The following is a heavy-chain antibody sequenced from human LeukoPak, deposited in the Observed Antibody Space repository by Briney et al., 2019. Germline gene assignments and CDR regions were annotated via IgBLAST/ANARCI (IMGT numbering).Heavy chain of an antibody. CDR1: GGSISIYY. D-gene: IGHD4-17*01. CDR2: VYNSENT. Sequence: SETLSLTCTVSGGSISIYYWSWIRQPPGKGLEWIGYVYNSENTNYNPSLKSRATISADTSKNQFSLKLNSVTAADTAVYYCARVPSGGDYRFDYWGQGTLVTVSS. V-gene: IGHV4-59*01. CDR3: ARVPSGGDYRFDY. J-gene: IGHJ4*02.